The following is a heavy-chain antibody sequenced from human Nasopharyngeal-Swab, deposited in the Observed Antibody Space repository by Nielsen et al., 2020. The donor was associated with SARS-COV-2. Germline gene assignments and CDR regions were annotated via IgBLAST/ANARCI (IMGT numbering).Heavy chain of an antibody. D-gene: IGHD4-17*01. CDR3: AKGLDYGDYYPFDY. J-gene: IGHJ4*02. CDR2: ISGSGGST. Sequence: WIRQPPGKGLEWVSAISGSGGSTYYADSVKGRFTISRDNSKNTLYLQMNSLRAEDTAVYYCAKGLDYGDYYPFDYWGQGTLVTVSS. V-gene: IGHV3-23*01.